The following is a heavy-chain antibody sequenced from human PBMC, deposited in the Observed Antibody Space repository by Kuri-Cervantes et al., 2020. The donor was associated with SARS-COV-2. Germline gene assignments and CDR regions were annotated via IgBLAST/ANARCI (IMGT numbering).Heavy chain of an antibody. CDR3: ARVEDYCSGGTCYFRNNWFDP. CDR2: INHSGST. D-gene: IGHD2-15*01. Sequence: GSLRLSCAVYGGSFSGYYWSWIRQPPGKGLEWIGEINHSGSTNYNPSLKSRVTISVDTSKNQFSLKLSSVTAADTAVYYCARVEDYCSGGTCYFRNNWFDPWGQGTLVTVSS. J-gene: IGHJ5*02. V-gene: IGHV4-34*01. CDR1: GGSFSGYY.